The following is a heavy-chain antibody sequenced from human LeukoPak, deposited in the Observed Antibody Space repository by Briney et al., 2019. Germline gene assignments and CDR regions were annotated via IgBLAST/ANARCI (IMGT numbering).Heavy chain of an antibody. Sequence: PSETLSLTCAVYGGPFSGYYWSWIRQPPGKGLEWIGEINHSGSTNYNPSLKSRVTISVDTSKNQFSLKLSSVTAADTAVHYCARIPHYVWGSYRRDAFDIWGQGTMVTVSS. CDR1: GGPFSGYY. V-gene: IGHV4-34*01. CDR3: ARIPHYVWGSYRRDAFDI. D-gene: IGHD3-16*02. CDR2: INHSGST. J-gene: IGHJ3*02.